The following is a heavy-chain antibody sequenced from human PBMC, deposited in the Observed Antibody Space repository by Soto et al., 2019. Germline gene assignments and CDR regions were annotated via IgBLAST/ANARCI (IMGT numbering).Heavy chain of an antibody. CDR3: AKDTRRYCTAGTCVPGFDP. Sequence: QVQLVQSGAEVKKPGSSVKVSCKASGGTFGSYAISWVRQAPGQGLEWMGGIIPIFGTANYAQKFQGRVTFTAHESTRIAYMELSSLRSEDTALYYCAKDTRRYCTAGTCVPGFDPWGQGTLVTVSS. J-gene: IGHJ5*02. V-gene: IGHV1-69*01. CDR2: IIPIFGTA. CDR1: GGTFGSYA. D-gene: IGHD2-8*02.